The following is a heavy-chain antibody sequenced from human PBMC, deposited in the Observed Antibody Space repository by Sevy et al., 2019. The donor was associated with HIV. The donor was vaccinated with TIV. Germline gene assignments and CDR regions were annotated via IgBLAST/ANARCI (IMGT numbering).Heavy chain of an antibody. CDR2: IHYSGNT. CDR3: ARDRIFAVGFNGMDV. V-gene: IGHV4-61*08. D-gene: IGHD3-3*02. Sequence: SETLSLTCTVSGGSASSGGHYWGWVRQPPGKGLEWIGYIHYSGNTNYNPSLKSRVTISVDTSKEQFSLKLSSVTAADTAVYYCARDRIFAVGFNGMDVWGQGTTVTVSS. J-gene: IGHJ6*02. CDR1: GGSASSGGHY.